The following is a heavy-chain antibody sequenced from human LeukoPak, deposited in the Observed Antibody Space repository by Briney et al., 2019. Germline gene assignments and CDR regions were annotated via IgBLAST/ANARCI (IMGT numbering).Heavy chain of an antibody. Sequence: GESLKISCAASGFPFSSYGMHWVRQAPGKGLEWVAFIRYDGSNKYYADSVKGRFTISRDNSKSTLYLQMNSLRAEDTAVYYCAKEAYDSSGYLTFHFDYWGQGTLVTVSS. CDR1: GFPFSSYG. D-gene: IGHD3-22*01. CDR3: AKEAYDSSGYLTFHFDY. V-gene: IGHV3-30*02. CDR2: IRYDGSNK. J-gene: IGHJ4*02.